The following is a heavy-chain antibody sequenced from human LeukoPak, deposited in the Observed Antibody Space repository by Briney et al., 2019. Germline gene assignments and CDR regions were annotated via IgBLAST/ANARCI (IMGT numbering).Heavy chain of an antibody. CDR2: IYSNGQA. D-gene: IGHD3-16*01. CDR1: GLTFNMYT. J-gene: IGHJ6*03. V-gene: IGHV3-21*01. CDR3: ASIRKSYARI. Sequence: GGSLRLSCVVSGLTFNMYTMTWVRQAPGKGLEWVSSIYSNGQAYYGDSLKGRFTSSRDNALDSLYLQMDSLTDADTAVYYCASIRKSYARIWGKGTAVIVSS.